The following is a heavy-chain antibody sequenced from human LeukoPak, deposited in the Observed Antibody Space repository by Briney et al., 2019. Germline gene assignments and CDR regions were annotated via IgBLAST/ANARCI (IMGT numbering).Heavy chain of an antibody. CDR2: IKQDGSEK. CDR1: GFTFSTYW. V-gene: IGHV3-7*01. D-gene: IGHD1-26*01. Sequence: GGSLRLSCAASGFTFSTYWMTWVRQAPGKGLEWVANIKQDGSEKYYVDSVKGRFTISRDNAKNPLYLQMNSLTAEDTAVYFCARHSGTYFDYWGQGTLVTVSS. J-gene: IGHJ4*02. CDR3: ARHSGTYFDY.